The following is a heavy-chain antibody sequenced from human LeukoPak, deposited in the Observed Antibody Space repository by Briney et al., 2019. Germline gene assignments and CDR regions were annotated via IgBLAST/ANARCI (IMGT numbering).Heavy chain of an antibody. D-gene: IGHD2/OR15-2a*01. V-gene: IGHV3-33*08. CDR3: ARDRSMSAWYIDL. CDR1: RFTFRNCG. Sequence: PGTSLRLSCAASRFTFRNCGMHWVRQAPGKGLEWVAVIWYDGSNKYYPDSVQGRFTISRDNSKNTLYLQVNSLRAEDTAVYYCARDRSMSAWYIDLWGRGTLVTVSS. J-gene: IGHJ2*01. CDR2: IWYDGSNK.